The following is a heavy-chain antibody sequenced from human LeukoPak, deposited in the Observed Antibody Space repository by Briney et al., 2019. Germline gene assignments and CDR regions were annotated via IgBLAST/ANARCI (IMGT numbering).Heavy chain of an antibody. J-gene: IGHJ4*02. CDR1: GGSISSYY. V-gene: IGHV4-59*08. D-gene: IGHD6-13*01. CDR2: IYYSGST. CDR3: ARHSSSWYGVEYYFDY. Sequence: SETLPLTCTVSGGSISSYYWSWIRQPPGKGLEWIGYIYYSGSTNYNPSLKSRVTISVDTSKNQFSLKLSSVTAADTAVYYCARHSSSWYGVEYYFDYWGQGTLVTVSS.